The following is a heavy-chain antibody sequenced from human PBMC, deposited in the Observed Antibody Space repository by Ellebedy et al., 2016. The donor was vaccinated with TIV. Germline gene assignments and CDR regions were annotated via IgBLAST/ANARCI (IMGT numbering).Heavy chain of an antibody. V-gene: IGHV3-64D*06. CDR2: ISSNGGSI. CDR3: ARDQMATIPY. CDR1: GFTFSTYD. Sequence: GESLKISCSASGFTFSTYDMHWVRQAPGKGLEYVSAISSNGGSIYYADSVKGRFTISRDNSKNTLYLQMSSLRAEDTAVYYCARDQMATIPYWGQGTLVTVSS. D-gene: IGHD5-24*01. J-gene: IGHJ4*02.